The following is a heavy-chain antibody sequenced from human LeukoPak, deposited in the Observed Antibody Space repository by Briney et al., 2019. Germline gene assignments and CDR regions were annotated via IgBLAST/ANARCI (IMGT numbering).Heavy chain of an antibody. CDR1: GYTFSSYH. CDR3: ARGFDCSSTSCRYTEGYAFDI. V-gene: IGHV1-8*02. Sequence: GASVKVSCKASGYTFSSYHIHWVRQATGRGLEWMGWMNPNSGNTGYAQKFQGRVTMTRNTSISTAYMELSSLRSEDTAVYYCARGFDCSSTSCRYTEGYAFDIWGQGTLVTVSS. J-gene: IGHJ3*02. D-gene: IGHD2-2*01. CDR2: MNPNSGNT.